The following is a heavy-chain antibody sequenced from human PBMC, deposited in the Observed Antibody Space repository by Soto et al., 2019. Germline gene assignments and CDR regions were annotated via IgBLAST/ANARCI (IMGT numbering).Heavy chain of an antibody. V-gene: IGHV3-23*01. CDR2: ISGRGIST. Sequence: DVQLLESGGGLVQPGGSLRLSCAASGFTFRSYAMSWVRQAPGKGLEWVSGISGRGISTHYADSVKGRFTVSRDNSKNTLYLQMNSLRAEDTALYNCAKEPVGPDWYFDLWGRGTLVTVSS. J-gene: IGHJ2*01. CDR3: AKEPVGPDWYFDL. CDR1: GFTFRSYA.